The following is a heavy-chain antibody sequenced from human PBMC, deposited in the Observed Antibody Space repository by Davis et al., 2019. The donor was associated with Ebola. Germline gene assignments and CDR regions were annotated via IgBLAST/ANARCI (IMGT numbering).Heavy chain of an antibody. V-gene: IGHV3-74*01. CDR3: ARVLIGYSGYDFKADWFDP. CDR1: GFTFSSYW. D-gene: IGHD5-12*01. Sequence: GESLKISCAASGFTFSSYWMHWVRQAPGKGLVWVSRINSDGSSTSYADSVKGRFTISRDNAKNTLYLQMNSLRAEDTAVYYCARVLIGYSGYDFKADWFDPWGQGTLVTVSS. CDR2: INSDGSST. J-gene: IGHJ5*02.